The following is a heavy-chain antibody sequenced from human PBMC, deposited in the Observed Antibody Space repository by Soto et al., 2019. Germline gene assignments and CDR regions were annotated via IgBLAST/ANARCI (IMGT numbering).Heavy chain of an antibody. Sequence: EVQLVESGGGLVKPGGSLRLSCAASGFTFNTYAMNWVRQAPGKGLEWVSSISGTNTYIYYADSVKGRFTISRDNAKNSQYLQMNSLRAEDTAVYYCARDGVVGPRVDYWGQGTLVTVSS. J-gene: IGHJ4*02. CDR3: ARDGVVGPRVDY. V-gene: IGHV3-21*01. D-gene: IGHD1-26*01. CDR1: GFTFNTYA. CDR2: ISGTNTYI.